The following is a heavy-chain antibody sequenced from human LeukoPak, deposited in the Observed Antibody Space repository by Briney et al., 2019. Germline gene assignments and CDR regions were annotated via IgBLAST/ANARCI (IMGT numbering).Heavy chain of an antibody. J-gene: IGHJ4*02. CDR2: ISYDGSNK. V-gene: IGHV3-30*04. CDR3: ARSTDSQLDY. D-gene: IGHD5-18*01. Sequence: GGSLRLSCAASGFTFSSYAMHWVRQAPGKGLEWVAVISYDGSNKYYADSVKGRFTISRDNSKNTLYLQMNSLRAEDTAVYYCARSTDSQLDYWGQGTLVIVSS. CDR1: GFTFSSYA.